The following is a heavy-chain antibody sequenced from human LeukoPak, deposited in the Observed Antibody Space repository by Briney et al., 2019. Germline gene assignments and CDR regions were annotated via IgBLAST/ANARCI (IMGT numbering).Heavy chain of an antibody. V-gene: IGHV3-7*01. J-gene: IGHJ4*02. CDR1: GFTFSDYY. D-gene: IGHD3-22*01. CDR3: ASLGDTMIVAVDY. CDR2: IKQDGSEK. Sequence: GGSLRLSCAASGFTFSDYYMSWIRQAPGKGLEWVANIKQDGSEKYYVDSVKGRFAISRDNAKNSLFLQMNSLRAEDTAVYYCASLGDTMIVAVDYWGQGTLVTVSS.